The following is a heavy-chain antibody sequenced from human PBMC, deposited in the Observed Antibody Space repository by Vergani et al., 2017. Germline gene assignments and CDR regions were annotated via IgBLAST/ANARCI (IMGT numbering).Heavy chain of an antibody. Sequence: EVQLVESGGGLVQPGGSLRLSCAASGFPLSNAWIHWVRQGPGKGLEWVSRVGFDGSDTVYADSVKGRFTISKDSAMNTVHLQMTNVRAEDTAVYFCARDGAGPIDFDYWGPGILVTVSS. CDR2: VGFDGSDT. D-gene: IGHD1-26*01. J-gene: IGHJ4*02. CDR1: GFPLSNAW. V-gene: IGHV3-74*01. CDR3: ARDGAGPIDFDY.